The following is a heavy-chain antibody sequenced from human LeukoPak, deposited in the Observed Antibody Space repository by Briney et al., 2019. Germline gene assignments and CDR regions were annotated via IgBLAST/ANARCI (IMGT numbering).Heavy chain of an antibody. CDR1: GGSISSYY. CDR3: ARRDVTTHRFDY. Sequence: ASETLSLTCTVSGGSISSYYWSWIRQPPGKGLEWIGYIYYSGSTNYNPSLKSRVTISVDTSKNQFSLNLSSVTDADTAVYYCARRDVTTHRFDYWGQGTLVTVSS. D-gene: IGHD4-17*01. CDR2: IYYSGST. V-gene: IGHV4-59*08. J-gene: IGHJ4*02.